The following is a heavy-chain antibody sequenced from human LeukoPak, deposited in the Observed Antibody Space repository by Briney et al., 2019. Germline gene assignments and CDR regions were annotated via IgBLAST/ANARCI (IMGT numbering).Heavy chain of an antibody. D-gene: IGHD5-18*01. V-gene: IGHV1-69*04. J-gene: IGHJ6*02. CDR2: IIPIFGIA. CDR1: GGTFFSYA. CDR3: ARGTRGYSNYYYGMDV. Sequence: SVKVSCKASGGTFFSYAISWGRRAPGQGLEGMGRIIPIFGIANYAQQFQGRVTITADKSTSTAYMELSSLRSEDTAVYYCARGTRGYSNYYYGMDVWGQGTTVTVSS.